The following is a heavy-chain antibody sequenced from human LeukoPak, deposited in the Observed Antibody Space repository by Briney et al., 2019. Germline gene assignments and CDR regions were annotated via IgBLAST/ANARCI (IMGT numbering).Heavy chain of an antibody. D-gene: IGHD3-10*01. V-gene: IGHV3-21*01. CDR1: GFIFSSYH. Sequence: GGSLRLSCAASGFIFSSYHINWVRQAPGKGLEWVSSISSNSDYIYYADSVKGRFTISRDNAKNSLYLQMNSLRAEDTAVYYCAREPHYYGSGTYSWFDPWGQGTLVTVSS. CDR2: ISSNSDYI. CDR3: AREPHYYGSGTYSWFDP. J-gene: IGHJ5*02.